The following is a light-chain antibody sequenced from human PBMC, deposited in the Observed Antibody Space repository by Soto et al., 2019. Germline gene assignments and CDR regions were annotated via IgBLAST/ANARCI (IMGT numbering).Light chain of an antibody. CDR1: SSNIGSNA. CDR2: SND. CDR3: AAWDTSLYGPV. J-gene: IGLJ3*02. Sequence: QSVLTQPPSASGTPGQRVTISCSGSSSNIGSNAVNWYQHLPGTAPKLLIYSNDQRPSGVPDRFSGSKSGTSASLAISGLRPEDEAVYYCAAWDTSLYGPVFGGGTKVTVL. V-gene: IGLV1-44*01.